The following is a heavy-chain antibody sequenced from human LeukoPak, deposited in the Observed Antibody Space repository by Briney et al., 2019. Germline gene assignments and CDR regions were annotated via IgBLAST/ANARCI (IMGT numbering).Heavy chain of an antibody. Sequence: GRSLRLSCAASGFIFSNYAMHWVRQAPGKGLEWLIFISYDGSNKYYADSVKGRFTISRDNSKNTPYLQMNSLRAEDTAVYYCARDTYGSDYWGQGTLVTVSS. J-gene: IGHJ4*02. D-gene: IGHD3-10*01. CDR1: GFIFSNYA. CDR3: ARDTYGSDY. CDR2: ISYDGSNK. V-gene: IGHV3-30*04.